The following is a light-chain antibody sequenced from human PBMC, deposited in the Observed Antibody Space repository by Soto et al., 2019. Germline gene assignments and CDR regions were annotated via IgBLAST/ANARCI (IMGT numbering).Light chain of an antibody. J-gene: IGKJ4*01. CDR2: SAS. CDR1: QGMSTY. Sequence: DIQLTQSPSFLSASVGDTVTITCRASQGMSTYLDWYQQKPGKVPKLLIRSASTLQRGVPPRFSGGGSGTEFTLTSRTLPSDDSGIYYCQQLNGYQLAFGGGTNVDIK. CDR3: QQLNGYQLA. V-gene: IGKV1-9*01.